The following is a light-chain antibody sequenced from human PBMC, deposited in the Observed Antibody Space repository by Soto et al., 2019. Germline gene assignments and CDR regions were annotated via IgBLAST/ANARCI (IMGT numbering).Light chain of an antibody. CDR1: SGDIGSYNF. CDR3: CSYEGSSLYV. V-gene: IGLV2-23*02. Sequence: QSVLTQPVSVSGSPGQSITLSCTGASGDIGSYNFVSWYQQHPGKAPKLMIFDVSNRPSGVSNRFSGSKSGNTASLTISGLQAEDEDDYYCCSYEGSSLYVFGTGTKVTVL. J-gene: IGLJ1*01. CDR2: DVS.